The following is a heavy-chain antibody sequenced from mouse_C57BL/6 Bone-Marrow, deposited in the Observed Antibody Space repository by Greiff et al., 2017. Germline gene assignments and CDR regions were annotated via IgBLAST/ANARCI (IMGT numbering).Heavy chain of an antibody. V-gene: IGHV1-39*01. CDR3: ARDIGWLLLAMDY. D-gene: IGHD2-3*01. CDR1: GYSFTDYN. CDR2: ISPNYGTT. Sequence: VQLQQSGPGLVKPGASVKISCTASGYSFTDYNMNWVKQSNGKSLEWIGVISPNYGTTSYNQKFKGKATLTVDQSSSTAYMQLNSLTSEDSAVYYCARDIGWLLLAMDYWGQGTSVTVSS. J-gene: IGHJ4*01.